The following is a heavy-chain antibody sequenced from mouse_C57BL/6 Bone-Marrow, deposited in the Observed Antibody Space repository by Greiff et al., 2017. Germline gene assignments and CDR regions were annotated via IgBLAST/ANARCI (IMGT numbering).Heavy chain of an antibody. V-gene: IGHV1-42*01. CDR2: INPSTGGT. J-gene: IGHJ3*02. CDR1: GYSFTGYY. CDR3: ARYDGY. D-gene: IGHD2-3*01. Sequence: VQLQQSGPELVKPGASVKISCKASGYSFTGYYMNWVKQSPEKSLEWIGEINPSTGGTTYNQKFKAKATVTVDKSSSTAYMQLKSLTSEDSAVYYCARYDGYWGQGTLVTVSA.